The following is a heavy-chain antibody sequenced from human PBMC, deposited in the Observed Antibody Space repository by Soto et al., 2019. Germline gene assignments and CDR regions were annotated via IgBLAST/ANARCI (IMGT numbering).Heavy chain of an antibody. J-gene: IGHJ4*02. CDR2: IIPIFGTA. CDR3: VKQHPLDSRAWHN. D-gene: IGHD6-19*01. Sequence: SVKVSCKASGGTFSSYAISWVRQAPGQGLEWMGGIIPIFGTANYAQKFQGRVTITADKSITTAYLHWSSLRASDTATYYCVKQHPLDSRAWHNWGQGTLVTVSS. V-gene: IGHV1-69*06. CDR1: GGTFSSYA.